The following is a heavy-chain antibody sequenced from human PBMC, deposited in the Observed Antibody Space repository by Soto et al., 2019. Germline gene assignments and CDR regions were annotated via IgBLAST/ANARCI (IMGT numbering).Heavy chain of an antibody. V-gene: IGHV4-39*01. Sequence: QLLESGPGLVKPSETLSLTCTVSTGSITSGDYFWGWIRQPPGKGLEFIGSMHSSRGTYYSPSLKSRVSISMDKSKNQFSLKLTSVTTADTAVYFCAGVVVGATRQTGSDHWGQGTLVTVS. D-gene: IGHD2-15*01. CDR1: TGSITSGDYF. J-gene: IGHJ4*02. CDR3: AGVVVGATRQTGSDH. CDR2: MHSSRGT.